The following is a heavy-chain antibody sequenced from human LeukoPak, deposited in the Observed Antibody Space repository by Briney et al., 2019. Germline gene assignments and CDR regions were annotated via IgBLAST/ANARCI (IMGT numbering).Heavy chain of an antibody. D-gene: IGHD6-25*01. Sequence: GGSLRLSCAASGFTFSSYSMNWVRQAPGKGLEWVAVIWYDGSNKYYADSVKGRFTISRDNSKNTLYLQMNSLRAEDTAVYYCARRRQGPIDYWGQGTLVTVSS. CDR3: ARRRQGPIDY. J-gene: IGHJ4*02. V-gene: IGHV3-33*08. CDR2: IWYDGSNK. CDR1: GFTFSSYS.